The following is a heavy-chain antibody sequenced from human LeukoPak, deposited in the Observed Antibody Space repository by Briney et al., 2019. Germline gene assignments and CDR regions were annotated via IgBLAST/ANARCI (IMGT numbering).Heavy chain of an antibody. Sequence: PSETLSLTCAVYGGSFSGYYWSWIRQPPGKGLEWTGEINHSGSTNYNPSLKSRVTISVDTSKNQFSLKLSSVTAADTAVYYCAKDTDYFWWAYYYMDVWGKGTTVTVSS. CDR3: AKDTDYFWWAYYYMDV. CDR1: GGSFSGYY. CDR2: INHSGST. J-gene: IGHJ6*03. V-gene: IGHV4-34*01. D-gene: IGHD2/OR15-2a*01.